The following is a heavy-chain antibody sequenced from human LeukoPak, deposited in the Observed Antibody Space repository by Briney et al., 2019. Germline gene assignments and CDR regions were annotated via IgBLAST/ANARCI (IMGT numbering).Heavy chain of an antibody. V-gene: IGHV1-24*01. Sequence: ASVKVSGKVSGYTLTELSMHWVRQAPGKGLEWMGGFDPEDGETIYAQKFQGRVTMTEDTSTDTAYMELSSLRSEDTAVYYCATSSSIAVAPRYFDCWGQGTLVTVSS. J-gene: IGHJ4*02. CDR3: ATSSSIAVAPRYFDC. D-gene: IGHD6-19*01. CDR1: GYTLTELS. CDR2: FDPEDGET.